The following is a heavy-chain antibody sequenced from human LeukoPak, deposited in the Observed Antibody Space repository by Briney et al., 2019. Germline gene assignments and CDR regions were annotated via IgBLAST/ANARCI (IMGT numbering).Heavy chain of an antibody. CDR1: VGSITSSSYY. D-gene: IGHD3-10*01. CDR3: ARSAYCSSTSCPQNELLWFGELLSPLFDY. Sequence: PSETLSPTCTVSVGSITSSSYYWGWIRQPPGKGLEWIGSIYYSGSTYYNPSPKSRVTISVDTSKNQFSLKLSSVTAANTAVYYCARSAYCSSTSCPQNELLWFGELLSPLFDYWGQGTLVTVSS. J-gene: IGHJ4*02. V-gene: IGHV4-39*01. CDR2: IYYSGST.